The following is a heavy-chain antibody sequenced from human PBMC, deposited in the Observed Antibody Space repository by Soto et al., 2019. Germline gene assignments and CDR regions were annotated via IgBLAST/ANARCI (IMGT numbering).Heavy chain of an antibody. D-gene: IGHD5-18*01. V-gene: IGHV3-9*01. J-gene: IGHJ4*02. CDR2: ISWNSGSI. CDR1: GFPFSVYY. Sequence: PGGSLRLSCAASGFPFSVYYMHWVRQAPGKGLEWVSGISWNSGSIGYADSVKGRFTISRDNAKNSLYLQMNSLRAEDTALYYCAILADTAMVTGPLLVYWGQGTLVTVSS. CDR3: AILADTAMVTGPLLVY.